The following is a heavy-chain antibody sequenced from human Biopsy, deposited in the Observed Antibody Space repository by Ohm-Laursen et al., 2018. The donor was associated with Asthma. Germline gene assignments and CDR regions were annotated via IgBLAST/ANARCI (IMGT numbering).Heavy chain of an antibody. V-gene: IGHV1-24*01. CDR2: HDHEEGGT. CDR3: ASDFPKDYVRYNFQF. J-gene: IGHJ4*02. Sequence: ATVKISCKISGYSLTDLSMHCVRQAPGQGLEWMGGHDHEEGGTVNARRFQGRVTMTEDTSTDTAYMELSSLSSDDTAVYYCASDFPKDYVRYNFQFWGQGTLVTVSS. CDR1: GYSLTDLS. D-gene: IGHD4-17*01.